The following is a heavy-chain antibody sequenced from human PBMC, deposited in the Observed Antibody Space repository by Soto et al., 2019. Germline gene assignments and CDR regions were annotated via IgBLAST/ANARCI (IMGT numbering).Heavy chain of an antibody. CDR3: ARVVGGVEMATIREYYAMDA. CDR1: GASIHSDY. J-gene: IGHJ6*02. Sequence: PSETLSLTCNVSGASIHSDYWSWVRQPPGKGLEWIGFIHYSGTTKYTPSLKNRVTISLGTPKNQFSLKLRSVIAADTAVYYCARVVGGVEMATIREYYAMDAWGRGTPVTVSS. D-gene: IGHD3-10*01. V-gene: IGHV4-59*01. CDR2: IHYSGTT.